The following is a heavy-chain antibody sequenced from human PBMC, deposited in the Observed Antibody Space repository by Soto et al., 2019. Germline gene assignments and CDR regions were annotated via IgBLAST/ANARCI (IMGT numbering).Heavy chain of an antibody. CDR1: GFTFSSYA. V-gene: IGHV3-23*01. D-gene: IGHD2-8*02. Sequence: DVQLLESGGGLVQPEGSLRLSCAASGFTFSSYAMGWVRQGPGKGLEWVAVVSIGGSTHYADSVRGRFTISRDNSKNTLFLQMNSLTAEDTAVYFCAKRRCAGGDFDFWGQGALVTVSS. J-gene: IGHJ4*02. CDR2: VSIGGST. CDR3: AKRRCAGGDFDF.